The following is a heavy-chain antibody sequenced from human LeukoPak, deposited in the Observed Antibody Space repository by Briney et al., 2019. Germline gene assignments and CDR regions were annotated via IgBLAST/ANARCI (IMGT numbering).Heavy chain of an antibody. CDR3: ARAAYPLSRGMGDYLDY. J-gene: IGHJ4*02. Sequence: GRSLRLSCAASGFTFGSYAMPWVRQPPGKGLEWVEAISYDGSNKYYADSVKGRFTISRDNSKNTLYLQMNSLRAEDTAVYYCARAAYPLSRGMGDYLDYWGQGTLVTVSS. CDR2: ISYDGSNK. D-gene: IGHD6-13*01. V-gene: IGHV3-30*04. CDR1: GFTFGSYA.